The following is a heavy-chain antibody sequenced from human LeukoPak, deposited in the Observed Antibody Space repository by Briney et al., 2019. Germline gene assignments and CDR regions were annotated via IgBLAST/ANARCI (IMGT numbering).Heavy chain of an antibody. Sequence: ASVKVSCKASGYTFTSYDINWVRQATGQGLEWMGWMNPNSGNTGYAQKFQGRVTMTRNTSISTAYMELSSLRSEDTAVYYCARADMITFGGVIVPRWSDPWGQGTLVTVSS. CDR3: ARADMITFGGVIVPRWSDP. CDR2: MNPNSGNT. V-gene: IGHV1-8*01. J-gene: IGHJ5*02. CDR1: GYTFTSYD. D-gene: IGHD3-16*02.